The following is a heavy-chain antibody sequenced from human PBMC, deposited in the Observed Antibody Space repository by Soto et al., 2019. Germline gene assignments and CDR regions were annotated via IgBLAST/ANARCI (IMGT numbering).Heavy chain of an antibody. Sequence: QVQLVESGGGVVQPGRSLRLSCAASGFTFSSYGMHWVRQAPGKGLEWVAVIWYDGSNKYYADSVKGRFTISRDNSKNTLYLQMNSLRAEDTAVYYCARGETTVTTLFSMGVTGAFDIWGQGTMVTVSS. D-gene: IGHD4-17*01. CDR3: ARGETTVTTLFSMGVTGAFDI. CDR2: IWYDGSNK. J-gene: IGHJ3*02. V-gene: IGHV3-33*01. CDR1: GFTFSSYG.